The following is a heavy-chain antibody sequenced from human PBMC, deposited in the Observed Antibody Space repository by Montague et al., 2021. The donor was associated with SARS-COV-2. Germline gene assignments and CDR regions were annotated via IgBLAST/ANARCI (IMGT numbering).Heavy chain of an antibody. CDR3: VRVPYRLLFVPRYYGMDV. J-gene: IGHJ6*02. Sequence: SETLSLTRAVYGGSLSGYYWSWIRQPPGEGLEWIAEISHSGSTSYNPSLKSRVTISVDTSKNQFSLKLSSATAADTAVYYCVRVPYRLLFVPRYYGMDVWGQGTTVTVSS. V-gene: IGHV4-34*01. D-gene: IGHD2-2*01. CDR2: ISHSGST. CDR1: GGSLSGYY.